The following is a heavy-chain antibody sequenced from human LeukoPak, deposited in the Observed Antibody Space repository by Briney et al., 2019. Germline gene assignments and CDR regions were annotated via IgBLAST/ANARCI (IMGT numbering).Heavy chain of an antibody. CDR3: ARGRTKRFDP. Sequence: SETLSLTCAVYGGSFSGYYWSWIRQPPGKGLEWIGEINHSGSTHYNPSLKSRVTISVDTSKNQFSLKLSSVTAADTAVYYCARGRTKRFDPWGQGTLVTVSS. D-gene: IGHD1-1*01. V-gene: IGHV4-34*01. J-gene: IGHJ5*02. CDR1: GGSFSGYY. CDR2: INHSGST.